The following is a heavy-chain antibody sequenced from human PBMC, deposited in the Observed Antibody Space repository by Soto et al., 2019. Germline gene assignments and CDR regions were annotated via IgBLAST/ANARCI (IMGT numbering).Heavy chain of an antibody. Sequence: ASVKVSCKASGYTFTGYYMHWVRQAPGQGLEWMGWINPNSGGTNYAQKFQGWVTMTRDTSISTAYMELSRLRSDDTAVYYCARVVSVHDYGVMGGAFDIWGQGTMVNVS. J-gene: IGHJ3*02. D-gene: IGHD4-17*01. V-gene: IGHV1-2*04. CDR3: ARVVSVHDYGVMGGAFDI. CDR2: INPNSGGT. CDR1: GYTFTGYY.